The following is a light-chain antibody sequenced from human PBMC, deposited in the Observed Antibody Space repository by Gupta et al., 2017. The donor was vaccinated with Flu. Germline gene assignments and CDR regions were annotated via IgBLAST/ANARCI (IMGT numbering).Light chain of an antibody. CDR3: QQYGNTPWT. CDR2: YAP. Sequence: EIVLRPSPGTLSLYPWERDSLSCRASQSISNSYFAWYQQKPGQSPRLFMYYAPKRAAGVPERFSGSESGTDFTLTIGRLEPEDFAAYYCQQYGNTPWTFGQGTKVENK. V-gene: IGKV3-20*01. J-gene: IGKJ1*01. CDR1: QSISNSY.